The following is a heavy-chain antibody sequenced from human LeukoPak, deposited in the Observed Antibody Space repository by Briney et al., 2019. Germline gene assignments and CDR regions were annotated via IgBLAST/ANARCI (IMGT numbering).Heavy chain of an antibody. V-gene: IGHV4-59*01. Sequence: SETLSLTCTVSGGSISSYYWSWIRQPPGKGLEWIGYIYYSGSTNYNPSLKSRVTISVDTSKNLFSLKLSSVTAADTAVYYCARTTEAHSWRTRYYDYYMDVWGKGTTVTASS. CDR3: ARTTEAHSWRTRYYDYYMDV. CDR1: GGSISSYY. D-gene: IGHD6-13*01. CDR2: IYYSGST. J-gene: IGHJ6*03.